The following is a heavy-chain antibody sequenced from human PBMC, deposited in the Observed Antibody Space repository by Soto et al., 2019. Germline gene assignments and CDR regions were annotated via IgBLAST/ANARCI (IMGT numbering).Heavy chain of an antibody. D-gene: IGHD6-13*01. CDR3: ARVSATGTRWFDP. V-gene: IGHV4-31*03. CDR1: GGSFSSGAYY. CDR2: ISYRGTP. Sequence: QVQLQESGPGLVKPSQNLSLTCPVSGGSFSSGAYYWSWVRRHPGMGLEWIGYISYRGTPYYNPSLKSRLTISVDASKNQFSLRLSSVTAADTAVYYCARVSATGTRWFDPWGQGTLVTVSS. J-gene: IGHJ5*02.